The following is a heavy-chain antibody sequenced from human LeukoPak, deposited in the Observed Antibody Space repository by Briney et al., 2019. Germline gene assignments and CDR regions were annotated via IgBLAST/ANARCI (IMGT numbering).Heavy chain of an antibody. J-gene: IGHJ4*02. Sequence: SETLSLTCAVYGGSFSGYYWSWIRQPPGKGLEWIGEINHSGSTNYNPSLKGRVTISVDTSMNQFSLKLSSVTAADTAVYYCAKVSRVYDFWSGYYTGHFDYWGQGTLVTVSS. CDR2: INHSGST. V-gene: IGHV4-34*01. D-gene: IGHD3-3*01. CDR3: AKVSRVYDFWSGYYTGHFDY. CDR1: GGSFSGYY.